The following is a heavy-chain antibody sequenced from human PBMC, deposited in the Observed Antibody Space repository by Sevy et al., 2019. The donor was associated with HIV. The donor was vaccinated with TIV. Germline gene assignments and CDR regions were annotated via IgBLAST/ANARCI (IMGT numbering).Heavy chain of an antibody. D-gene: IGHD4-17*01. V-gene: IGHV3-30-3*01. CDR2: ISYDGSDK. J-gene: IGHJ6*02. CDR1: GFALSNYYA. Sequence: GGSLRLSCAASGFALSNYYAMHWVRQAPGKGLEWVALISYDGSDKYYADSVKGRFTISRDNFKNTLYLQMNSRTTEDTAVYYWARPRANYVDHYFFYAMDVWGQGTTVTVSS. CDR3: ARPRANYVDHYFFYAMDV.